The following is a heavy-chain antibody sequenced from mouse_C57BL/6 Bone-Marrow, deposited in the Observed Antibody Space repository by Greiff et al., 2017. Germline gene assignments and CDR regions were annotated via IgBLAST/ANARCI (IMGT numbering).Heavy chain of an antibody. D-gene: IGHD1-3*01. CDR3: ARELRCYAMDY. Sequence: EVKLMESGPGLVKPSQSLSLTCSVTGYSITSGYYWNWIRQFPGNKLEWMGYISYDGSNNYNPSLKNRISITRDTSKNQFFLKLNSVTTEDTATYYCARELRCYAMDYWGQGTSVTVSS. CDR1: GYSITSGYY. V-gene: IGHV3-6*01. CDR2: ISYDGSN. J-gene: IGHJ4*01.